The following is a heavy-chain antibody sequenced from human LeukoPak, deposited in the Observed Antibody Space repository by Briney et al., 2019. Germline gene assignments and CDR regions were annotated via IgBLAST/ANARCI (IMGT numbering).Heavy chain of an antibody. D-gene: IGHD3-10*01. V-gene: IGHV3-7*01. CDR2: IKQDGSEK. CDR1: GFTFSSYW. CDR3: ARAKVRGGYYHYYYMDV. Sequence: GGSLRLSCAASGFTFSSYWMSSVRQAPGKGLEWVANIKQDGSEKYYVDSVKGRFTISRDNAKNSLYLQMNSLRAEDTAVYYCARAKVRGGYYHYYYMDVWGKGTTVTISS. J-gene: IGHJ6*03.